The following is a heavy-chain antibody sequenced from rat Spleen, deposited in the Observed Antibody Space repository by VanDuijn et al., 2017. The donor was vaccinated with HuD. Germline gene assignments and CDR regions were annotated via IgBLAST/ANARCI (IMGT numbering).Heavy chain of an antibody. CDR1: GFSLTTYD. CDR3: ASGLYNWFTY. J-gene: IGHJ3*01. CDR2: ISTGGGST. Sequence: VQLKESGPGLVQPSQTLSPTCTVSGFSLTTYDIQWVRQPPGKGLEWVAYISTGGGSTYYRDSVKGRFTISRDNAKSALYLQMGSLRSEDTATYYCASGLYNWFTYWGQGTLVTVSS. V-gene: IGHV5-25*01.